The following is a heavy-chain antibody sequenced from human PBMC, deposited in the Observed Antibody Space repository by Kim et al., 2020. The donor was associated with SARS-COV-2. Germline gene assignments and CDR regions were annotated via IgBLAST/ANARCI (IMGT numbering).Heavy chain of an antibody. J-gene: IGHJ4*02. D-gene: IGHD1-26*01. V-gene: IGHV1-46*01. CDR3: ARDRGLMGAPQYYFDY. Sequence: KFPGRVTMTRDTSTSTVYMELSSLRSEDTAVYYCARDRGLMGAPQYYFDYWGQGTLVTVSS.